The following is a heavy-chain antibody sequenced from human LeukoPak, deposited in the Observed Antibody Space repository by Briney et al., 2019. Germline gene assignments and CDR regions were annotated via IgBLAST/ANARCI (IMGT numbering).Heavy chain of an antibody. CDR3: ARAAGVLRFLEWLPLYYFDY. CDR2: INHSGST. D-gene: IGHD3-3*01. CDR1: GGSFSGYY. J-gene: IGHJ4*02. Sequence: SETLSLTCAVYGGSFSGYYWSWIRQPPGKGLEWIGEINHSGSTNSNPSLKSRVTISVDTSKNQFSLKLSSVTAADTAVYYCARAAGVLRFLEWLPLYYFDYWGQGTLVTVSS. V-gene: IGHV4-34*01.